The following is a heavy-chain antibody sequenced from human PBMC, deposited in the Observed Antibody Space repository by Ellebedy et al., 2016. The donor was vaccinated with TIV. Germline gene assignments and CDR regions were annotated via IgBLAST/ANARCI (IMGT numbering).Heavy chain of an antibody. CDR2: IIPIFGTA. D-gene: IGHD3-10*01. CDR3: ARVDYYGSGPGDY. J-gene: IGHJ4*02. V-gene: IGHV1-69*06. CDR1: GGTFSSYA. Sequence: SVKVSCXASGGTFSSYAISWVRQAPGQGLEWMGGIIPIFGTANYAQKFQSRVTITADKSTSTAYMELSSLRSEDTAVYYCARVDYYGSGPGDYWGQGTLVTVSS.